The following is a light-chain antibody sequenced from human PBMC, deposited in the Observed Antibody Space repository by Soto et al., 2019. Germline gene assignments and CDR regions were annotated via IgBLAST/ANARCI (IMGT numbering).Light chain of an antibody. J-gene: IGKJ4*01. CDR2: GAA. Sequence: EIVLTQSPGTLSLSPGERATLSCRASHSVSSTYLAWYQQKPGQAPRLLIYGAAIRATGIPDRISGSGSGTDFTLTISRLEPEDFAVYYGQQYGSSPQTFGGGTKVEIK. V-gene: IGKV3-20*01. CDR3: QQYGSSPQT. CDR1: HSVSSTY.